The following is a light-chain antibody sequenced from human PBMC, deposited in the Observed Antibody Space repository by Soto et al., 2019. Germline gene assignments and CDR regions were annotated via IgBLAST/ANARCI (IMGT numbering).Light chain of an antibody. V-gene: IGKV1D-16*01. J-gene: IGKJ4*01. Sequence: DIQLTQSPSSLAASVGDRVTITCRASQSVGTWLGWYQQKPDRAPKSLIYAASKLQNGVPSRFNGSGSGTDFTLTIDSLQPEDLGTHYCQQYNEYPLTFGGGTKVEI. CDR2: AAS. CDR1: QSVGTW. CDR3: QQYNEYPLT.